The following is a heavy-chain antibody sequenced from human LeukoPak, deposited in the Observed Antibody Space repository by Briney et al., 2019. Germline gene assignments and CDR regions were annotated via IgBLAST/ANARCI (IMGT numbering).Heavy chain of an antibody. J-gene: IGHJ4*02. D-gene: IGHD3-9*01. CDR1: GFTFDDYG. V-gene: IGHV3-30*18. CDR2: ISYDGSNK. Sequence: GGSLRLSCAASGFTFDDYGMSWVRQAPGKGLEWVAVISYDGSNKYYADSVKGRFTISRDNSKNTLYLQMNSLRAEDTAVYYCAKVSDILTGSFDYWGQGTLVTVSS. CDR3: AKVSDILTGSFDY.